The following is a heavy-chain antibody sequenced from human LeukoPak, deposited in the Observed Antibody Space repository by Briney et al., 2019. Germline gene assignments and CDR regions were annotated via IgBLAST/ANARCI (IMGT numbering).Heavy chain of an antibody. CDR2: INPNSGGT. V-gene: IGHV1-2*02. CDR3: ARVPQNWSGYRLYYFDY. Sequence: ASVKVSCKASGHTFTAYYMFWVRQAPGQGLEWMGWINPNSGGTNYAPKFQGRVTMTRDTSISTAYMELRSLRSDDTAVYYCARVPQNWSGYRLYYFDYWGQGTLVTVSS. CDR1: GHTFTAYY. J-gene: IGHJ4*02. D-gene: IGHD3-3*01.